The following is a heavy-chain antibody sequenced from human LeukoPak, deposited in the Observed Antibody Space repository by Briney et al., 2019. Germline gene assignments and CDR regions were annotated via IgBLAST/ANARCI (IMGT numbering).Heavy chain of an antibody. V-gene: IGHV1-2*02. J-gene: IGHJ4*02. CDR2: INPNSGGT. Sequence: ASVKVSCKASGYTFTAYYIHWVRQAPGQGLEWMGLINPNSGGTNYAQKFQGRVTMTRDASISTAYMELSKLTSDDTAVYYCAKDKGTLGGDSWGPGTLVTVSS. CDR3: AKDKGTLGGDS. CDR1: GYTFTAYY. D-gene: IGHD3-16*01.